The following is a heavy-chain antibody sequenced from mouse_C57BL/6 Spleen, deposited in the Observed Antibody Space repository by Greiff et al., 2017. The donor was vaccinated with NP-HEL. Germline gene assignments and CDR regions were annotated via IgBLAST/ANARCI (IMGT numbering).Heavy chain of an antibody. Sequence: QVQLQQSGPELVKPGASVKISCKASGYAFSSSWMNWVKQRPGKGLEWIGRIYPGDGDTNYNGKFKGKATLTADKSSSTAYMQLSSLTSEDSAVYFCAPTAQATDWFAYWGQGTLVTVSA. J-gene: IGHJ3*01. V-gene: IGHV1-82*01. CDR3: APTAQATDWFAY. CDR1: GYAFSSSW. D-gene: IGHD3-2*02. CDR2: IYPGDGDT.